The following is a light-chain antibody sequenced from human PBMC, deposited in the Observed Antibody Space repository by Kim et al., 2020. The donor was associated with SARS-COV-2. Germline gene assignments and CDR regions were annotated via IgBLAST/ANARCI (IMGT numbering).Light chain of an antibody. V-gene: IGLV3-9*01. CDR3: QVWDSGAWV. CDR1: NIQTLN. J-gene: IGLJ3*02. CDR2: KDS. Sequence: SYELTQPLSVSVALGQTARLTCGGNNIQTLNVHWYRQKPGQAPVLVMYKDSKRPSGIPERFSGSNSGNTDTLTISRAQADDEADYFCQVWDSGAWVFGGG.